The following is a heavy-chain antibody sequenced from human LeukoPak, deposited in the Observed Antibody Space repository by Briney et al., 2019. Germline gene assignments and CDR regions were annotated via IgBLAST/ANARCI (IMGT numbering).Heavy chain of an antibody. CDR3: AREGYQLLTAFDY. Sequence: GGSLRLSCAASGFTFSSYWMHWVRQAPGKGLEWVAVISYDGSNKYYADSVKGRFTISRDNSKNTLYLQMNSLRAEDTAVYYCAREGYQLLTAFDYWGQGTLVTVSS. V-gene: IGHV3-30-3*01. J-gene: IGHJ4*02. CDR2: ISYDGSNK. CDR1: GFTFSSYW. D-gene: IGHD2-2*01.